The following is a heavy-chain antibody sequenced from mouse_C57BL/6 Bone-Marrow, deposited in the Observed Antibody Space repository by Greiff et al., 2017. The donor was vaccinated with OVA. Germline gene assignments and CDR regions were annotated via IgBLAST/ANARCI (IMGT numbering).Heavy chain of an antibody. D-gene: IGHD1-1*01. CDR2: ISSGSSTI. V-gene: IGHV5-17*01. CDR3: ARDYGSSPYYFDY. Sequence: EVKVEESGGGLVKPGGSLKLSCAASGFTFSDYGMHWVRQAPEKWLEWFAYISSGSSTIYYADTVKGRFTISRDNAKNTLFLQMTSLRSEDTAMYYCARDYGSSPYYFDYWGQGTTLTVSS. J-gene: IGHJ2*01. CDR1: GFTFSDYG.